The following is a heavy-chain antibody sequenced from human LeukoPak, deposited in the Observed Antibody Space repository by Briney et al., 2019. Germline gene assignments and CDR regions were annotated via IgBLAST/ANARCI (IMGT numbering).Heavy chain of an antibody. J-gene: IGHJ6*03. D-gene: IGHD6-6*01. CDR2: IYYSGGT. Sequence: SETLSLTCTVSGGSISNYYWSWIRQPPGKGLEWIGYIYYSGGTKYNPPLKGRVTISVDTSKNQFSLRLSSVTAADTAVYYCARDWGVSARPGYMDVWGKGTTVTVSS. CDR3: ARDWGVSARPGYMDV. V-gene: IGHV4-59*01. CDR1: GGSISNYY.